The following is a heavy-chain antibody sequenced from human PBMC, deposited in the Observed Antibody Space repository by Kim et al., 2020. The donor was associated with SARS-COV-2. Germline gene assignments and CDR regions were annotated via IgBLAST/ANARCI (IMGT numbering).Heavy chain of an antibody. CDR2: RNK. J-gene: IGHJ4*02. CDR3: AKGSSWYGY. D-gene: IGHD6-13*01. V-gene: IGHV3-30*02. Sequence: RNKCSADSVKGQFTITRDKSKNTLYLQMTGVKAEATAVYYCAKGSSWYGYWGQGTLVTVSA.